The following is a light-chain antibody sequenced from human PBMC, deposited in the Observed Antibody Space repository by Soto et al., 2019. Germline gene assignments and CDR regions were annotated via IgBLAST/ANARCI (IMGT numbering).Light chain of an antibody. CDR1: QSVSST. Sequence: EIVMTQSPATLSVSPGGRATLSCRASQSVSSTLAWYQQKPGQAPRLLIYGSSTRATGVPARFSGSGSGTEFTLSINSLQSEDFGVYYCLQYNKWPPYTFGQGTKLEIK. CDR2: GSS. V-gene: IGKV3-15*01. CDR3: LQYNKWPPYT. J-gene: IGKJ2*01.